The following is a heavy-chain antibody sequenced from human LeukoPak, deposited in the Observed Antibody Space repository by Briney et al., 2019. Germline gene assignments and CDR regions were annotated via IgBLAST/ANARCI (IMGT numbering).Heavy chain of an antibody. D-gene: IGHD3-10*01. V-gene: IGHV4-34*01. J-gene: IGHJ4*02. CDR2: INYSGST. CDR1: GGSFSGYY. CDR3: ARAPRNYYGSGSYYYPMFSY. Sequence: KTSETLSLTCAVYGGSFSGYYWSWIRQPPGKGLEWIGEINYSGSTNYNPSLKSRVTISVDTSKNQFSLKLSSVTAADTAVYYCARAPRNYYGSGSYYYPMFSYWGLGTLVTVSS.